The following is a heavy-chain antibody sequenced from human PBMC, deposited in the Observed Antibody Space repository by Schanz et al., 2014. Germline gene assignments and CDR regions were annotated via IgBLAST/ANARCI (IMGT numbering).Heavy chain of an antibody. CDR3: VRLDVHDY. V-gene: IGHV3-72*01. Sequence: EVQLVESGGGLVQPGGSQRLSCAASGFTFSDHYMDWVRQAPGKGLEWVGRITNKPNNYNTEYAASVKGRFTISRDDSRNSLYLQMSSLKTEDTAVYYCVRLDVHDYWGQGTLVTVSA. J-gene: IGHJ4*02. CDR2: ITNKPNNYNT. CDR1: GFTFSDHY. D-gene: IGHD3-16*01.